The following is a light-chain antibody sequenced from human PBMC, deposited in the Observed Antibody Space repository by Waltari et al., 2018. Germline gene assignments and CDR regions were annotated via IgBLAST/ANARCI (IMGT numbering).Light chain of an antibody. Sequence: DIQMTQYQSSLSASVRDRATITSRPRQSITTDLHWYKQKPGKAPKLLIYSASSSQSGVLVRFSGRGSGTDFTLTIASLQLEDCATYYCQRSYNTPYTFGQGTKLDIE. CDR1: QSITTD. V-gene: IGKV1-39*01. CDR3: QRSYNTPYT. CDR2: SAS. J-gene: IGKJ2*01.